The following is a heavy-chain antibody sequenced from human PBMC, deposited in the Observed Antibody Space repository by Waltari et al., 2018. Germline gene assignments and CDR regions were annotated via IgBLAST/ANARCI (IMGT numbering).Heavy chain of an antibody. Sequence: EVQLLESVGGLVQPGGALRLPFADSEYIFTHFAINWVRLSPGTGLQCVSAISVSDGTYYADSVKGRFTVSRDTSKNTVYLQMSDLRGEDTAIYYCATPFYNWYDPLHSWGQGTLVAVSS. CDR1: EYIFTHFA. CDR2: ISVSDGT. D-gene: IGHD1-20*01. V-gene: IGHV3-23*01. CDR3: ATPFYNWYDPLHS. J-gene: IGHJ4*02.